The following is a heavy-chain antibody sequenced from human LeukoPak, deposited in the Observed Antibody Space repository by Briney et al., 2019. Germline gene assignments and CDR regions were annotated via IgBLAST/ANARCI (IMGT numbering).Heavy chain of an antibody. Sequence: GGSLRLSCAASGFTFSSYSMNWVRQAPGKGLEWVSSISSSSSYIYYADSVKGRFTISRDNAKNSLYLQMNSLRAEGTAVYYCARDAPASNYYDSSGHWGQGTMVTVSS. J-gene: IGHJ3*01. V-gene: IGHV3-21*01. CDR3: ARDAPASNYYDSSGH. CDR2: ISSSSSYI. CDR1: GFTFSSYS. D-gene: IGHD3-22*01.